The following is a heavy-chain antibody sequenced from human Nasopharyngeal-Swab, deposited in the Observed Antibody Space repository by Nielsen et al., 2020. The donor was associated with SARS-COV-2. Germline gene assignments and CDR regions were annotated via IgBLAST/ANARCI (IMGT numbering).Heavy chain of an antibody. Sequence: VRQMPGKGLEWMGRIDPSDSYTNYSPSFQGHVTTSADKSISTAYPQWSSLKASDTAMYYCARRFHSSSWYADYDYWGQGTLVTVSS. V-gene: IGHV5-10-1*01. CDR2: IDPSDSYT. D-gene: IGHD6-13*01. J-gene: IGHJ4*02. CDR3: ARRFHSSSWYADYDY.